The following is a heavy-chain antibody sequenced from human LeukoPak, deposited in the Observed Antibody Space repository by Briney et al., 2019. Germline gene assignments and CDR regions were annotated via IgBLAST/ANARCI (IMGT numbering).Heavy chain of an antibody. V-gene: IGHV4-59*01. D-gene: IGHD3-22*01. CDR2: IYYSGST. J-gene: IGHJ4*02. CDR1: GGSISSYY. CDR3: ARSYYDSSGCFDY. Sequence: SETLSLTCTVSGGSISSYYWSWIRQPPGKGLEWIGYIYYSGSTNYNPSLKSRVTISVDTSKNQFSLKLSSVTAADTAVYYCARSYYDSSGCFDYWGQGTLVTVSS.